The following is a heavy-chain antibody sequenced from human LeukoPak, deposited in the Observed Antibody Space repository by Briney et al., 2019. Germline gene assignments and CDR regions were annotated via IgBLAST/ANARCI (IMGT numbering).Heavy chain of an antibody. V-gene: IGHV3-7*01. D-gene: IGHD6-19*01. J-gene: IGHJ5*02. CDR2: IKPDGSEK. CDR1: GFTFSNYW. CDR3: ARDSGSGGP. Sequence: GGSLRLSCAASGFTFSNYWMSWVRQAPGKGLEWVANIKPDGSEKYYVDSVKGRFTLFRDDAKNSVHLQMNSLRVEDTAVYYCARDSGSGGPWGQGTLVTVSS.